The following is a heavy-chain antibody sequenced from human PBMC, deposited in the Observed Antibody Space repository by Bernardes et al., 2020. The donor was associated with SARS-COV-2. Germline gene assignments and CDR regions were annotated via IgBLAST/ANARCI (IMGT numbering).Heavy chain of an antibody. CDR3: ARSGTYPDAFDI. V-gene: IGHV1-69*01. J-gene: IGHJ3*02. CDR2: IISLFGTT. Sequence: SVKVSCKTSGITFTSYAVIWVRQAPGQGLECMGGIISLFGTTNYAQNFQGRVTIAADESTSTVYMELRSLRSQDTAMYYCARSGTYPDAFDILGQGTMVTVSS. D-gene: IGHD1-26*01. CDR1: GITFTSYA.